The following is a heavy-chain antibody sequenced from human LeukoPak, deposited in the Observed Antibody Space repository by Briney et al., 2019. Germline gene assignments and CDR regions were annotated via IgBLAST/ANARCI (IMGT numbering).Heavy chain of an antibody. V-gene: IGHV3-11*01. Sequence: GGSLRLSRAASGFTFSDYYMSWIRQAPGKGLEWVSHISSSGSTIYYADSVKGRFTISRDNAKNSLYLQMNSLRVDDTAVYYCARDGRRGDWGDYWGQGTLVTVPS. CDR1: GFTFSDYY. CDR3: ARDGRRGDWGDY. D-gene: IGHD2-21*01. J-gene: IGHJ4*02. CDR2: ISSSGSTI.